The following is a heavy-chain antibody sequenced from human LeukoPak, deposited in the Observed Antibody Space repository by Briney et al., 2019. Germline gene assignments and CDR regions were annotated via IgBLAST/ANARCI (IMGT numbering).Heavy chain of an antibody. J-gene: IGHJ5*02. V-gene: IGHV4-39*01. D-gene: IGHD2-8*01. Sequence: SETLSLTCTVSGGSISSSSYYWGWIRQPPGKGLEWIRSIYYSGSTYYNPSLKSRVTISVDTSKNQFSLKLSSVTAADTAVYYCARLGVIINWFDPWGQGTLVTVSS. CDR3: ARLGVIINWFDP. CDR2: IYYSGST. CDR1: GGSISSSSYY.